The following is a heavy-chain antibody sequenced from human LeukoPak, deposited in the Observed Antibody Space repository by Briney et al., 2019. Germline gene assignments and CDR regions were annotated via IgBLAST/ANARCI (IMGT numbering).Heavy chain of an antibody. D-gene: IGHD3-22*01. CDR1: GFTFSSYG. CDR2: ISYDGSNK. CDR3: AKNYYDSSGYYYAYDY. V-gene: IGHV3-30*18. Sequence: PGGSLRLSCAASGFTFSSYGMHWVRQAPGKGLEWVAVISYDGSNKYYADSVKGRFTISRDNSKNTLYLQMNSLRAEDTAVYYCAKNYYDSSGYYYAYDYWGQGTLVTVSS. J-gene: IGHJ4*02.